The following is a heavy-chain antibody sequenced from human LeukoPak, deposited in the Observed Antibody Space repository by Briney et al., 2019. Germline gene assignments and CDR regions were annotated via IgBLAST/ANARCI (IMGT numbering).Heavy chain of an antibody. D-gene: IGHD6-13*01. V-gene: IGHV1-8*03. J-gene: IGHJ4*02. CDR2: MNPNSGNT. CDR1: GYTFTSYD. Sequence: ASVKVSCKASGYTFTSYDINWVRQATGQGLEWMGWMNPNSGNTGYAQKFQGRVTITRNTSISTAYMELSSLRSEDTAVYYCASFSWYRYYFDYWGQGTLVTVSS. CDR3: ASFSWYRYYFDY.